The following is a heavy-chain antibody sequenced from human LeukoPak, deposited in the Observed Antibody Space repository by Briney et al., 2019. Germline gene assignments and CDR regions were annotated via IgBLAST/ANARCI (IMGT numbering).Heavy chain of an antibody. Sequence: GGSLRLSCAASGSTFSSYSMNWVRQAPGKGLEWVSSISSSSSYIYYADSVKGRFTISRDNAKNSLYLQMNNLRAEDTAVYYCARDIRGSYFGFDYWGQGTLVTVSS. CDR1: GSTFSSYS. CDR2: ISSSSSYI. D-gene: IGHD1-26*01. J-gene: IGHJ4*02. CDR3: ARDIRGSYFGFDY. V-gene: IGHV3-21*01.